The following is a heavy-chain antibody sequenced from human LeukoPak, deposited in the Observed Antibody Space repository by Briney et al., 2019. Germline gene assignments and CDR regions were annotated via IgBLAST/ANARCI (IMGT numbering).Heavy chain of an antibody. CDR2: IYYSGST. J-gene: IGHJ4*02. V-gene: IGHV4-59*12. CDR3: ARDEAGYFDY. CDR1: GGSISSNY. Sequence: SETLSLTCTVSGGSISSNYWSWIRRPPGKGLEWIGYIYYSGSTNYNPSLKSRVTISVDTSKNQFSLKLSSVTAADTAVYYCARDEAGYFDYWGQGTLVTVSS.